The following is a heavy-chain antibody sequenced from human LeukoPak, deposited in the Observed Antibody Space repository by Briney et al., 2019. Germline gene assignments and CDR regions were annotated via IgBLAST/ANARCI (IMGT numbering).Heavy chain of an antibody. CDR1: GGSFSGYY. D-gene: IGHD5-24*01. Sequence: SETLSLTCAVYGGSFSGYYWSWIRQPRGKGLEGSGETNHSGSTNYSPSLKRRGTISVDTSKNQFSLKLSSVTAADTAVYYCASTGHVEMATIFDYWGQGTLVTVSS. CDR3: ASTGHVEMATIFDY. CDR2: TNHSGST. J-gene: IGHJ4*02. V-gene: IGHV4-34*01.